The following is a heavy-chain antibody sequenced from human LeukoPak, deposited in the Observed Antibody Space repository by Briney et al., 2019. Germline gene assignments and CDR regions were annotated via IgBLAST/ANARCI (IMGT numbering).Heavy chain of an antibody. J-gene: IGHJ6*03. Sequence: SETLSLTCTVSGVSATPYYWSWIRQPAGEGPEWIGRMYTSGDTAYNPSLKSRVTMSIDTSKNQFSLKLSSVTAADTAVYYCATSGSSFDYYHYIDVWGKGTTVTVSS. CDR2: MYTSGDT. V-gene: IGHV4-4*07. CDR3: ATSGSSFDYYHYIDV. D-gene: IGHD3-10*01. CDR1: GVSATPYY.